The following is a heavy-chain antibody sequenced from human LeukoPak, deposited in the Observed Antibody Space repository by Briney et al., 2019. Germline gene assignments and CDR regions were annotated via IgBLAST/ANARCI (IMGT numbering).Heavy chain of an antibody. CDR3: VLDFWSGYPPYYFDY. V-gene: IGHV4-39*01. D-gene: IGHD3-3*01. J-gene: IGHJ4*02. CDR2: IYCSGST. Sequence: PSETLSLTCTVSGGSISSSSYYWGWIRQPPGKGLEWIGSIYCSGSTYYNPSLKSRVTISVDTSKNQFSLKLSSVTAADTAVYYCVLDFWSGYPPYYFDYWGQGTLVTVSS. CDR1: GGSISSSSYY.